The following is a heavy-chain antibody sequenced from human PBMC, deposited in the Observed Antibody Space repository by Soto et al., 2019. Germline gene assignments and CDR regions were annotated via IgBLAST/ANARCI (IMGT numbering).Heavy chain of an antibody. J-gene: IGHJ4*02. CDR3: ASAGGRYFDY. V-gene: IGHV3-21*02. CDR2: ISSSNSYI. CDR1: GFTFSTYS. D-gene: IGHD1-26*01. Sequence: EVQLVESGGGLVKPGGSLRLSCAASGFTFSTYSMNWVRQAPGKGLEWVSSISSSNSYIYYADSVKGRFTISRDNAKNSLYLQMNSLRAEDTAVYYCASAGGRYFDYWGQGTLVTVSS.